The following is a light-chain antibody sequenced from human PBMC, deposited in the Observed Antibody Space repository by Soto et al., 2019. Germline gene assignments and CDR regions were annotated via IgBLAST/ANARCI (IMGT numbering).Light chain of an antibody. CDR3: CSYAGTYTLLV. J-gene: IGLJ3*02. V-gene: IGLV2-11*01. CDR2: DVS. Sequence: QSVLTQPRSVSGSPGQSVTISCTGTSSDVGGYNYVSWYQQYPGKAPKLIIYDVSKRPSGVPDRFSGSKSGNTASLTISGLQAEDEADYYCCSYAGTYTLLVFGGGTKLTVL. CDR1: SSDVGGYNY.